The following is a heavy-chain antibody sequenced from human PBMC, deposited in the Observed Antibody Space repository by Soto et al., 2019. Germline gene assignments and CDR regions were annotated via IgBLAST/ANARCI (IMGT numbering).Heavy chain of an antibody. Sequence: GGSLRLSCAASGFTFSSYAMSWVRQAPGKGLEWVSAISGSGGSTYYADSVKGRFTISRDNSKNTLYLQMNSLRAEDTAVYYCAKDPNIVVVPAALKFDYWGQGTLVTVSS. D-gene: IGHD2-2*01. V-gene: IGHV3-23*01. CDR2: ISGSGGST. CDR3: AKDPNIVVVPAALKFDY. CDR1: GFTFSSYA. J-gene: IGHJ4*02.